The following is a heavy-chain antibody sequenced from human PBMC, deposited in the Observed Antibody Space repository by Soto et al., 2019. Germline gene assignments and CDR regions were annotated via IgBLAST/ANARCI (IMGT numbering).Heavy chain of an antibody. CDR2: ISAYNGNT. V-gene: IGHV1-18*01. CDR3: ASPSRTITIFGVPPHRNLAFDI. CDR1: GYTFTSYG. Sequence: ASVKVSCKASGYTFTSYGISWVRQAPGQGLEWMGWISAYNGNTNYAQKLQGRVTMTTDTSTSTAYMELRSLRSDDTAVYYCASPSRTITIFGVPPHRNLAFDIWGQGTMVTVSS. D-gene: IGHD3-3*01. J-gene: IGHJ3*02.